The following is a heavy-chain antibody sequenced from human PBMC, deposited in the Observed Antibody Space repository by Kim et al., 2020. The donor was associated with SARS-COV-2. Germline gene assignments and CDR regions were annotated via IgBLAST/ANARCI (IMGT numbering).Heavy chain of an antibody. D-gene: IGHD6-19*01. CDR2: ISSSSSYT. CDR1: GFTFSDYY. J-gene: IGHJ6*02. V-gene: IGHV3-11*03. CDR3: ARKDSSGWYKSPGMDV. Sequence: GGSLRLSCAASGFTFSDYYMSWIRQAPGKGLEWVSYISSSSSYTNYADSVKGRFTISRDNAKNSLYLQMNSLRAEDTAVYYCARKDSSGWYKSPGMDVWGQGTTVTVSS.